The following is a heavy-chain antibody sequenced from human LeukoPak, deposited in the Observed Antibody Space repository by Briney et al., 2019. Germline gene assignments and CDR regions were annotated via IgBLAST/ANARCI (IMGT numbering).Heavy chain of an antibody. CDR3: AKERSFGTWLGDY. D-gene: IGHD2/OR15-2a*01. CDR1: GFTFSSYA. CDR2: ISGSGGGT. J-gene: IGHJ4*02. V-gene: IGHV3-23*01. Sequence: GGSLRLSCAASGFTFSSYAMTWVRQAPGKGLEWVSAISGSGGGTYYADSVKGRFTISRDNSKNTLYLQMNSLRAEDTAVYYCAKERSFGTWLGDYWGQGALITVSS.